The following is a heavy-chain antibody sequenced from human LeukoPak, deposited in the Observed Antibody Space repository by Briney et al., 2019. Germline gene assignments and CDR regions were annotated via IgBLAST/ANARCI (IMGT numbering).Heavy chain of an antibody. Sequence: GALRLSCVASGFTASSNYMSWVRQAPGKGLEWVSVIYSGGTTYYADSVKGRFIISRDNSKNTLYHQMNSLRAEDTAVYYCASRATITTDRFWFDPWGQGTLVTVSS. D-gene: IGHD4-11*01. V-gene: IGHV3-53*01. CDR3: ASRATITTDRFWFDP. J-gene: IGHJ5*02. CDR1: GFTASSNY. CDR2: IYSGGTT.